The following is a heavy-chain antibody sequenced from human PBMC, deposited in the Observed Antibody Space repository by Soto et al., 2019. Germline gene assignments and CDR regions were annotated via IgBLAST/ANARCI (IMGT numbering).Heavy chain of an antibody. D-gene: IGHD6-13*01. CDR3: AREGGIAAAGRFDY. CDR2: IYYSGST. V-gene: IGHV4-31*03. J-gene: IGHJ4*02. CDR1: GGSISSGDYY. Sequence: SETLSLTCTVSGGSISSGDYYWSWIRQVPGKGLEWIGYIYYSGSTYYNPSLKSRVAMSVDTSKNQFSLKLGSVTAADTAIYYCAREGGIAAAGRFDYWGKG.